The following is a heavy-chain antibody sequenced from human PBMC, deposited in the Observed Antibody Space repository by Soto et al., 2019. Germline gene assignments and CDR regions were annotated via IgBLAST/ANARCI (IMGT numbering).Heavy chain of an antibody. Sequence: ASVKVSCKASGYTFTAYYIHWVRQAPGQGLEWMGWIHPNSGATRFAQKFQGRVTMTRDTSITTAYMELSSLTSDDTDVYQCARAGLTHLELAPTYWGPGTLVTVSS. D-gene: IGHD3-10*01. J-gene: IGHJ4*01. CDR3: ARAGLTHLELAPTY. CDR1: GYTFTAYY. V-gene: IGHV1-2*02. CDR2: IHPNSGAT.